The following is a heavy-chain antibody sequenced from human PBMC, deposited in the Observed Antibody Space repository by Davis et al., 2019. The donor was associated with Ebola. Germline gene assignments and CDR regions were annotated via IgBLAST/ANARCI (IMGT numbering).Heavy chain of an antibody. J-gene: IGHJ6*02. D-gene: IGHD3-10*01. Sequence: MPSESLSLTCTVSGGSISSYYWSWIRQPPGKGLEWIWYIYYSGSTNYNPSLKSRVTISIDASKNRFSLKLNSLTAADTAVYYCSRLIAEYYDSGTPYPKGGYYLYYGMDVWGQGTTVTVSS. CDR1: GGSISSYY. CDR2: IYYSGST. CDR3: SRLIAEYYDSGTPYPKGGYYLYYGMDV. V-gene: IGHV4-59*08.